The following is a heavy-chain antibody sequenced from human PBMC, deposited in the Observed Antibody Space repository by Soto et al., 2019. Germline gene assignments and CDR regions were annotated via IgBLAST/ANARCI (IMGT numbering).Heavy chain of an antibody. D-gene: IGHD5-18*01. V-gene: IGHV1-3*01. CDR1: GYTFTSYA. CDR2: INAGNGNT. Sequence: ASVKVSCQGSGYTFTSYAMHWVRQAPGQRLEWMGWINAGNGNTKYSQKFQSRFTITRDKSASTAYMELSSLRSEDTAVYYCARGYGYSADVLDYWGQGTLVTVSS. J-gene: IGHJ4*02. CDR3: ARGYGYSADVLDY.